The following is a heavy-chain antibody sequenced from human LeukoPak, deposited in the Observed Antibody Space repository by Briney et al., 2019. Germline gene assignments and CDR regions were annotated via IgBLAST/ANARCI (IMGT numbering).Heavy chain of an antibody. V-gene: IGHV3-30*02. D-gene: IGHD3-9*01. J-gene: IGHJ4*02. CDR3: ARARLYYDILTGYDYFDY. Sequence: GGSLRLSCAASGFTFSNYGIHWVRQAPGKGLEWVAFIRYDGSNKYYADSVKGRFTISRDNAKNSLYLQMNSLRAEDTAVYYCARARLYYDILTGYDYFDYWGQGTLVTVSS. CDR2: IRYDGSNK. CDR1: GFTFSNYG.